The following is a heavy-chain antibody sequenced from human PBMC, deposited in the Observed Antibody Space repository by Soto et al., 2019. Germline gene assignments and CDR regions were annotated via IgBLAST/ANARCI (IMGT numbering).Heavy chain of an antibody. CDR1: GFTFSDYY. V-gene: IGHV3-11*01. D-gene: IGHD6-13*01. CDR2: ISSSGSTI. J-gene: IGHJ4*02. Sequence: GESLKISCAASGFTFSDYYMSWIRQAPGKGLEWVSYISSSGSTIYYADSVKGRFTISRDNAKNSLYLQMNSLRAEDTAVYYCARAADSSSWYLFFDYWGQGTLVTVSS. CDR3: ARAADSSSWYLFFDY.